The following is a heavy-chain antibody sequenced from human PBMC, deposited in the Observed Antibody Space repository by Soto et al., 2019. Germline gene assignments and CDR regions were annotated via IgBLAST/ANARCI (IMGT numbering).Heavy chain of an antibody. Sequence: EVQLLESGGGLVQPGGSLRLSCAASGFTFSSYVMNWVRQAPGKGLEWVSAITGGGGSTYYADSLKGRFTISRDNSQNTLFLQMNSLRAEDTAVYYCAKPRSGSSYVAFDIWGQGTMVTVSS. J-gene: IGHJ3*02. CDR3: AKPRSGSSYVAFDI. CDR2: ITGGGGST. V-gene: IGHV3-23*01. CDR1: GFTFSSYV. D-gene: IGHD1-26*01.